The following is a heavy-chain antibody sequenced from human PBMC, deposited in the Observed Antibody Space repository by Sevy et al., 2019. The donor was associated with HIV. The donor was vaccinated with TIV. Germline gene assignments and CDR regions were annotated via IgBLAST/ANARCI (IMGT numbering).Heavy chain of an antibody. Sequence: SETLSLTCTVSGGSTTDKKYYWAWIRQPPGKGLEWIGSISYGGSTYYNPSLQSRVTLSVDTCKNQFSLNLSSVTAADTAEYYCARRVAAAGQGNEYFQHWGRGTLVTVSS. CDR3: ARRVAAAGQGNEYFQH. J-gene: IGHJ1*01. CDR2: ISYGGST. D-gene: IGHD6-13*01. V-gene: IGHV4-39*01. CDR1: GGSTTDKKYY.